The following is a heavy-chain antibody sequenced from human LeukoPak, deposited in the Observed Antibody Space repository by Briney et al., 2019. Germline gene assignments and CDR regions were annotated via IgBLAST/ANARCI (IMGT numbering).Heavy chain of an antibody. V-gene: IGHV3-23*01. CDR3: AKDPLSFYDSSGYRCFEC. J-gene: IGHJ4*02. D-gene: IGHD3-22*01. CDR2: ISGSGGRT. CDR1: GFTFNNYA. Sequence: GGSLRLSCAASGFTFNNYAMNWVRQAPGKGLEWVSGISGSGGRTYYADSVKGRFTISRDNSKNTLYLQMNRLRAEDTAVYFCAKDPLSFYDSSGYRCFECWGQGTLVTVCS.